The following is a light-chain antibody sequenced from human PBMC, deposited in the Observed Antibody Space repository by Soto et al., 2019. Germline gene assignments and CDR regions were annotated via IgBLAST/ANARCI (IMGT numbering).Light chain of an antibody. CDR1: QSVSGSH. Sequence: EIVLTQSPGTLALSPRERAALSCRASQSVSGSHLAWYQQKPGQAPRLLINDASNRATGIPDRFSGSGSGTEFTLSISRLEPEDFAVYYCQQYGDSPPYTFGQGTQLEIK. V-gene: IGKV3-20*01. CDR2: DAS. CDR3: QQYGDSPPYT. J-gene: IGKJ2*01.